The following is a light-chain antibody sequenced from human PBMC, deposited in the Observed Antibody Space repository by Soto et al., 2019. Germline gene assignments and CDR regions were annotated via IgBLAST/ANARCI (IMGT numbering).Light chain of an antibody. CDR3: QTWGTGIHVV. V-gene: IGLV4-69*01. J-gene: IGLJ2*01. CDR2: LNSDGSH. CDR1: SAHSSFA. Sequence: QSVLTQSPSASASLGASVKLTRTLSSAHSSFAIAWHQQQPEKGPRYLMKLNSDGSHTKGDGIPDRFSGSSSGAERYLTISSLQSEDEADYYCQTWGTGIHVVFGGGTQLTVL.